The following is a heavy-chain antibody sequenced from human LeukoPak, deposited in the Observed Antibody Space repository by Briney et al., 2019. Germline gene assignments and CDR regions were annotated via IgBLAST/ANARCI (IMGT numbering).Heavy chain of an antibody. CDR1: GGTFSSYA. V-gene: IGHV1-69*06. CDR3: ARDLAVAGVDNWFDP. CDR2: IIPIFGTA. D-gene: IGHD6-19*01. Sequence: SVKVSCKASGGTFSSYAISWVRQAPGQGLEWMGGIIPIFGTANYAQKFQGRVTITADKSTSTAYMELRSLRSDDTAVYYCARDLAVAGVDNWFDPWGQGTLVTVSS. J-gene: IGHJ5*02.